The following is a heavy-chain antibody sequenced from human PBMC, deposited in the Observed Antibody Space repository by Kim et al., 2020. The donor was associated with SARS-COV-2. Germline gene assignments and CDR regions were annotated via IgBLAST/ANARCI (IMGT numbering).Heavy chain of an antibody. CDR2: IYYSGST. V-gene: IGHV4-39*01. CDR3: ATLGYSDDGKAEV. Sequence: SETLSLTCTVSGGSISSSSYYWGWIRQPPGKGLEWIGSIYYSGSTYYNSSLKSRVTISVETSKNQFSLKLTSVTAADTAEYYCATLGYSDDGKAEVWGQG. D-gene: IGHD5-18*01. J-gene: IGHJ1*01. CDR1: GGSISSSSYY.